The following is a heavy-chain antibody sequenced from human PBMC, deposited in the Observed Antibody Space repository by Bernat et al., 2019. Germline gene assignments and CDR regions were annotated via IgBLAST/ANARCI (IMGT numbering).Heavy chain of an antibody. CDR3: ARTTVTTGECNY. Sequence: QVQLQQWGAGLLKPSETLSLTCAVYGGSFSGYYWSWIRQPPGKGLEWIGEINHSGSTNYNTSLKSRVTISVDTSKNQFSLKLGSVTAADTAVYYCARTTVTTGECNYWGQGTLVTVSS. CDR2: INHSGST. V-gene: IGHV4-34*01. D-gene: IGHD4-17*01. J-gene: IGHJ4*02. CDR1: GGSFSGYY.